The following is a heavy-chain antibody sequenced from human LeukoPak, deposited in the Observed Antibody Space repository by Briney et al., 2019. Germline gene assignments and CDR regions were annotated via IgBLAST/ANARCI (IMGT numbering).Heavy chain of an antibody. CDR3: ATAPSGMDV. CDR2: IDPSDSYT. Sequence: GESLKISCKGSGYSFTSYWISWARQMPGKGLEWMGRIDPSDSYTNYSPSFQGHVAISADKSISTAYLQWSSLKASDTAMYYCATAPSGMDVWGHGTTVTVFS. J-gene: IGHJ6*02. V-gene: IGHV5-10-1*01. CDR1: GYSFTSYW.